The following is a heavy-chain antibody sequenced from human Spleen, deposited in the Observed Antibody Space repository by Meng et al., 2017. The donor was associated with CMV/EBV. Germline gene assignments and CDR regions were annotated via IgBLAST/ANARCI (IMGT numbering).Heavy chain of an antibody. Sequence: EYITSGTDSGSGIGKPPGKGMEWLGYIYHTGTTYDNPALKSRVTISVDRFKNQLSLKLNSVTAADTAVYYCARARRDGYHHYYFDYWGQGTLVTVSS. J-gene: IGHJ4*02. CDR2: IYHTGTT. CDR1: EYITSGTDS. CDR3: ARARRDGYHHYYFDY. D-gene: IGHD5-24*01. V-gene: IGHV4-30-2*01.